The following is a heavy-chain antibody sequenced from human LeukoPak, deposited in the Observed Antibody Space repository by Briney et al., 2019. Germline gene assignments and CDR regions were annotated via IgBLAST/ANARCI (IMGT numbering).Heavy chain of an antibody. D-gene: IGHD2-21*01. Sequence: ASVKVSYKTSGYSFTGYYMHWVRQAPGQGLEWMGWIKPDSGGTKYAQKFKGRVTMTRDTSISTAYMELSGLRSEDTAVYFCARAIDTADGFDIWGQGTMVTVSS. CDR3: ARAIDTADGFDI. CDR2: IKPDSGGT. J-gene: IGHJ3*02. CDR1: GYSFTGYY. V-gene: IGHV1-2*02.